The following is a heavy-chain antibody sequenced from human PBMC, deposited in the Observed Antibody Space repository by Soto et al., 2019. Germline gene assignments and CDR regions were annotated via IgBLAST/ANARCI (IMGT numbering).Heavy chain of an antibody. CDR1: GYTFTSYG. Sequence: ASVKVSCKASGYTFTSYGISWVRQAPVQGLEWMGWISAYNGNTNYAQKLQGRVTMNTDTSTSTAYMELRSLRSDDTAVYYCARDSGYGGKPRPAYWGQGTLVTLSS. D-gene: IGHD2-15*01. CDR3: ARDSGYGGKPRPAY. J-gene: IGHJ4*02. V-gene: IGHV1-18*04. CDR2: ISAYNGNT.